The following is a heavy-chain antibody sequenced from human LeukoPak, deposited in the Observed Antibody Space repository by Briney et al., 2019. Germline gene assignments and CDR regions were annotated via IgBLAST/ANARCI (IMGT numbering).Heavy chain of an antibody. D-gene: IGHD1-26*01. CDR1: GFTFSSYG. V-gene: IGHV3-30*02. J-gene: IGHJ6*03. CDR2: IRYDGSNK. Sequence: PGGSLRLSCAASGFTFSSYGMHWVRQAPGKGLEWVAFIRYDGSNKYYADSVKGRFTISIDNSKNTLYLQMNSLRAEDTAVYYCAKGMGAPYYYYYYYMDVWGKGTTVTVSS. CDR3: AKGMGAPYYYYYYYMDV.